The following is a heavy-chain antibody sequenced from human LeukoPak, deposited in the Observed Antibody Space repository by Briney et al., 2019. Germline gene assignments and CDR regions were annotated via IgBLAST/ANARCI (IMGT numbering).Heavy chain of an antibody. Sequence: SETLSLTCTVSGASIGSYYWSWIRQPPGKGLEWIGYIYTSGSTNYNPSLKSRVTISVDTSKNQFSLKLSSVTAADTAVYYCARRLYHYDSSGYYAGAFDIWGQGTMVTVSS. D-gene: IGHD3-22*01. CDR3: ARRLYHYDSSGYYAGAFDI. V-gene: IGHV4-4*09. J-gene: IGHJ3*02. CDR2: IYTSGST. CDR1: GASIGSYY.